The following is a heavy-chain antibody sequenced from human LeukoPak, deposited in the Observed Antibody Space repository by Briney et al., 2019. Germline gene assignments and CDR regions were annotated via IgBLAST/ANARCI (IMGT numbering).Heavy chain of an antibody. V-gene: IGHV3-23*01. CDR2: ITGSRDTT. D-gene: IGHD3-16*02. CDR3: ATGDLSSPGPTFDY. Sequence: PGGSLRLSCGASGFTFNNYAMSWVRQAPGKGLEWVSGITGSRDTTFHVDSVEGRFTISIDSSTDTLFLHMNSLRVDDTAVYYCATGDLSSPGPTFDYWGQGILVTVSS. CDR1: GFTFNNYA. J-gene: IGHJ4*02.